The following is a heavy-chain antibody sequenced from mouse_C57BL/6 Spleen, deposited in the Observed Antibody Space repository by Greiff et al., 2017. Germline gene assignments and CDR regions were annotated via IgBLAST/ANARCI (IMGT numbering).Heavy chain of an antibody. V-gene: IGHV5-17*01. CDR3: AREGYDYGGYAMDY. CDR2: ISSGSSTI. D-gene: IGHD2-4*01. CDR1: GFTFSDYG. Sequence: EVMLVESGGGLVKPGGSLKLSCAASGFTFSDYGMHWVRQAPEKGLEWVAYISSGSSTIYYADTVKGRFTISRDNAKNTLFLQMTSLRSEDTAMYYCAREGYDYGGYAMDYWGQGTSVTVSS. J-gene: IGHJ4*01.